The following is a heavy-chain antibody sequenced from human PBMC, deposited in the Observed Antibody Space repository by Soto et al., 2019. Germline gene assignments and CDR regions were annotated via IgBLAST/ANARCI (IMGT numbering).Heavy chain of an antibody. J-gene: IGHJ6*02. D-gene: IGHD1-26*01. Sequence: GASVKVSCKASGYTFTSYGISWVRQAPGQGREWMGWISAYNGNTNYAQKLQGRVTMTTDTSTSTAYMELRSLRSDDTAVYYCARDVPTMGATNYHYGMDVWGQGTTVTVSS. V-gene: IGHV1-18*01. CDR2: ISAYNGNT. CDR1: GYTFTSYG. CDR3: ARDVPTMGATNYHYGMDV.